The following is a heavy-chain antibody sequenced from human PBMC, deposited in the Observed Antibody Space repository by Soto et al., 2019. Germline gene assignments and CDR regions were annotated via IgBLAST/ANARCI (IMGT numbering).Heavy chain of an antibody. V-gene: IGHV1-69*01. Sequence: QVQLVQSGTEVKKPGSSVKVSCKASGATFTRYGISWVRQAPGQGLEWMGGIIPIFGTTNYAQKFQGRVTITADESTSTAYMELSSLRSEDTAVYYCAREGSGTYPFDYWGQGTLVTVSS. J-gene: IGHJ4*02. CDR1: GATFTRYG. CDR2: IIPIFGTT. CDR3: AREGSGTYPFDY. D-gene: IGHD1-26*01.